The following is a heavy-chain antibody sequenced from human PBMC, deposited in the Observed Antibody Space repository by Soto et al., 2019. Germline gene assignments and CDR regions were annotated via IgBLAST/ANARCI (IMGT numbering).Heavy chain of an antibody. Sequence: EVQLLESGGGLVQPGGSLRLSCAASGFTFSSYVMTWVRQTPGKGLEWVSSISGNGGSSFYADSVRGRFTISRDSSKNTLYLQMNTLRAEDTALYYCAKQRAATGDFDHWGQGALVTVSS. V-gene: IGHV3-23*01. J-gene: IGHJ4*02. CDR2: ISGNGGSS. CDR1: GFTFSSYV. D-gene: IGHD6-13*01. CDR3: AKQRAATGDFDH.